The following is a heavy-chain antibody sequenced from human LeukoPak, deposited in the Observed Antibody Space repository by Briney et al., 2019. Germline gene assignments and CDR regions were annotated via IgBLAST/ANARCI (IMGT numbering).Heavy chain of an antibody. CDR2: ISGSGGST. D-gene: IGHD3-10*01. V-gene: IGHV3-23*01. J-gene: IGHJ4*02. Sequence: GGSLTLSCSASGFTFNSFAMSWVRQAPEKGLEWVSAISGSGGSTYYADSEKGRFTISRDNYKNTLYLQMHSLRAEDTSIYYCANWFSHYRDYWGQGTLVTVSS. CDR1: GFTFNSFA. CDR3: ANWFSHYRDY.